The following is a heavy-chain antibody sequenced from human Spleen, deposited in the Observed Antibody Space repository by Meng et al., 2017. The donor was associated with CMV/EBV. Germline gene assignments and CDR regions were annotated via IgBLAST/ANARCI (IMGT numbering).Heavy chain of an antibody. CDR2: INPNSGGT. D-gene: IGHD3-3*01. Sequence: ASVKVSCKASGYTFTGYYMHWVRRAPGQGLEWMGWINPNSGGTNYAQKFQGRVTMTRDTSISTAYMELSRLRSDDTAVYYCARAKIFGVVTDAFDIWGQGTMVTVSS. CDR3: ARAKIFGVVTDAFDI. CDR1: GYTFTGYY. V-gene: IGHV1-2*02. J-gene: IGHJ3*02.